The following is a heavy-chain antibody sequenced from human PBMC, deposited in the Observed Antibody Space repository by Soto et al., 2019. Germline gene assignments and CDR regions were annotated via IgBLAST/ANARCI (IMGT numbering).Heavy chain of an antibody. Sequence: SGPTLVNPTQTLTLTCTFSGFSLRNSGMRVSWIRQPPGKALEWLARIDWDDHKFYSTSLRTRLTISKDTSKNQVVLTMTNMDPVDTATYYCAKTGIDGSWFDPWGQGTLVTVSS. CDR1: GFSLRNSGMR. D-gene: IGHD1-26*01. J-gene: IGHJ5*02. CDR2: IDWDDHK. V-gene: IGHV2-70*04. CDR3: AKTGIDGSWFDP.